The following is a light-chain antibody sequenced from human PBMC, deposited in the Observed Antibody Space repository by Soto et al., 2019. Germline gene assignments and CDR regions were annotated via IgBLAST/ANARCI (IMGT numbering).Light chain of an antibody. Sequence: DIVMTQSPDSLAVSLGERATINCESSQSVLFTSNNKNYLDWYLQKPGQPPKLLLSWASARESGVPERFSGSGSGTLFTLSLSSLQAEDVAVYYCQQYYTLPLTFGGGTKVEIK. CDR2: WAS. V-gene: IGKV4-1*01. CDR1: QSVLFTSNNKNY. J-gene: IGKJ4*01. CDR3: QQYYTLPLT.